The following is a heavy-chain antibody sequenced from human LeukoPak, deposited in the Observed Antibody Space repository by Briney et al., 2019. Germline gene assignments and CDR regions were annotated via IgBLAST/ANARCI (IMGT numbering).Heavy chain of an antibody. V-gene: IGHV3-53*01. CDR1: GFTFSDYY. CDR2: IYSGGST. J-gene: IGHJ4*02. D-gene: IGHD3-22*01. CDR3: AKDPRRRYVTMMVVAFDY. Sequence: PGGSLRLSCAASGFTFSDYYMSWVRQAPGKGLEWVSVIYSGGSTYYADSVKGRFTISRGNSKNTLYLQMNSLRAEDTAVYYCAKDPRRRYVTMMVVAFDYWGQGTLVTVSS.